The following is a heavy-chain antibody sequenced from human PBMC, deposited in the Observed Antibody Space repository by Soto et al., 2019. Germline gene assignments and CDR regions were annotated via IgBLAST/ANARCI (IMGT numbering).Heavy chain of an antibody. V-gene: IGHV4-34*01. CDR2: INHSGST. CDR3: ARRTVNIRTFYSGLKTHCFDY. J-gene: IGHJ4*02. D-gene: IGHD6-19*01. Sequence: SETLSLTCAVYGGSFSGYYWSWIRQPPGKGLEWIGEINHSGSTNYNPSLKSRDTISVDTSKNQFSLKQKSVTAADTAIYYCARRTVNIRTFYSGLKTHCFDYWGQGAPVTVSS. CDR1: GGSFSGYY.